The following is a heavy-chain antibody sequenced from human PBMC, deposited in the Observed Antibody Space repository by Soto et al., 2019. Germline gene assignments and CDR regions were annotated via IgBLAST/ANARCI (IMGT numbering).Heavy chain of an antibody. Sequence: GGSLTLSCAASGFSFSSYAMNWVRQAPGKGLEWVSAISGSGGSTYYADSVKGRFTISRDNSKNTLYLQMNSLRAEDTAVYYCAKDAIRGPITMIVVVIGPLYYWGQGTLVTVSS. CDR3: AKDAIRGPITMIVVVIGPLYY. J-gene: IGHJ4*02. V-gene: IGHV3-23*01. D-gene: IGHD3-22*01. CDR1: GFSFSSYA. CDR2: ISGSGGST.